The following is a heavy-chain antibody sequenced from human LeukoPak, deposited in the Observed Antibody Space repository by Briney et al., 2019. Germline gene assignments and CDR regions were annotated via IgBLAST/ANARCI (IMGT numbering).Heavy chain of an antibody. Sequence: GGSLRLSCSVSGFTFSTYVMHWVRETPGKGLEYVSAISSNGEKTYYADSVKGRFTISRDNSKNTLYLQMSSLRADDTAVYYCVRGTGYWGQGTLVTVSS. CDR1: GFTFSTYV. CDR3: VRGTGY. J-gene: IGHJ4*02. V-gene: IGHV3-64D*06. CDR2: ISSNGEKT.